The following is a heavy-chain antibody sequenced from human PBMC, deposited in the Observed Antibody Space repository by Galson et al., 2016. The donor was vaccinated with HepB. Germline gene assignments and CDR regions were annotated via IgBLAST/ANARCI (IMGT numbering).Heavy chain of an antibody. D-gene: IGHD6-19*01. CDR2: ISRSGDVP. J-gene: IGHJ3*02. CDR1: GFSFNDYA. CDR3: ARVRSGWYFDI. V-gene: IGHV3-23*01. Sequence: SLRLSCAGSGFSFNDYAMNWVRQAPGTGLEWVSGISRSGDVPYYADSVKGRFRISRDNARSTVYLEMNSLRAGDTAVYYCARVRSGWYFDIWGQGTMVTVSS.